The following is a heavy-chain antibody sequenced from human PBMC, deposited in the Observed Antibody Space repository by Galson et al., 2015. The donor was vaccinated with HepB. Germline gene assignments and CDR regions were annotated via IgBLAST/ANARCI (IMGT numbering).Heavy chain of an antibody. J-gene: IGHJ4*02. D-gene: IGHD5-12*01. CDR1: GGSISSYY. CDR3: AVVATIRGTDY. V-gene: IGHV4-59*01. CDR2: IYYSGST. Sequence: SETLSLTCSVSGGSISSYYWSWIRQPPGKGLEWIGYIYYSGSTNYNPSLKSRVTISVDTSKNQFSLKLSSVTAADTAVYYCAVVATIRGTDYWGQGTLVTVSS.